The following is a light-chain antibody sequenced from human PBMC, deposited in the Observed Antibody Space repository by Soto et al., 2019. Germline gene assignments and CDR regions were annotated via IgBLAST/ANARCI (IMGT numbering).Light chain of an antibody. CDR1: SNDVGSYNL. V-gene: IGLV2-23*01. Sequence: QSALTQPASVSGSPGQSITIYCTGTSNDVGSYNLVSWYQLHPGKAPKLMIYEGSKRPSGVSNRFSGSKSGNTASLTISGLQAEDEADYYCCSYAGSNTYVVFGGGTQLTVL. J-gene: IGLJ2*01. CDR2: EGS. CDR3: CSYAGSNTYVV.